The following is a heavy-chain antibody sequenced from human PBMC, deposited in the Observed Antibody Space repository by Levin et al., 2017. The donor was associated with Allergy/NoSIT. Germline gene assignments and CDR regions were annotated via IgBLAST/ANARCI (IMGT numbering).Heavy chain of an antibody. Sequence: SVKVSCKASGGSFETYALDWVRQAPGQGLEWIGEIIPVLGQTNYAQIFQGRVTITADESTSTSYMELRSLRSEDTALYYWVRDLYRMRVEGARGVCDYWGQGTPVTISS. CDR3: VRDLYRMRVEGARGVCDY. CDR1: GGSFETYA. CDR2: IIPVLGQT. J-gene: IGHJ4*02. D-gene: IGHD3-10*01. V-gene: IGHV1-69*10.